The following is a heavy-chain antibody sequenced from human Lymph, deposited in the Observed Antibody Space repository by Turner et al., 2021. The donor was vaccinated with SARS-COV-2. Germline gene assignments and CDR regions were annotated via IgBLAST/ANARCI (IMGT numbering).Heavy chain of an antibody. CDR1: GLTVSSNY. Sequence: EEQLVETGGGLIQPGGSLRLSCAASGLTVSSNYMTWVRQAPGKGLEWVSVIYSGGSTFYADSVKGRFTISRDNSKNTLYLQMNSLRAEDTAVYYCARDLVVYGMDVWGQGTTVTVSS. CDR3: ARDLVVYGMDV. D-gene: IGHD3-10*01. V-gene: IGHV3-53*02. J-gene: IGHJ6*02. CDR2: IYSGGST.